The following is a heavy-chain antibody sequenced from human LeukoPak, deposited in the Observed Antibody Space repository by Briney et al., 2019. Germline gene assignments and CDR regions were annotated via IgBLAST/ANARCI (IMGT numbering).Heavy chain of an antibody. D-gene: IGHD6-19*01. V-gene: IGHV3-23*01. J-gene: IGHJ4*02. CDR3: AKIMPDSSGWWGPFDY. Sequence: PGGSLRLSCAASGFTFSSYAMSWVRQAPGKGLEWVSAISGSGGSTYYADSVKGRFTISRDNSKNTLYLQMNSLRAEDTAVYYCAKIMPDSSGWWGPFDYWGQGTLVTVSS. CDR2: ISGSGGST. CDR1: GFTFSSYA.